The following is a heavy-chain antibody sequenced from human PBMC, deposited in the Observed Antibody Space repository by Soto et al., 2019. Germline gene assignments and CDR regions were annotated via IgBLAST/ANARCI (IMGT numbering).Heavy chain of an antibody. D-gene: IGHD3-9*01. J-gene: IGHJ4*02. V-gene: IGHV1-18*01. CDR2: VNTYNGNP. Sequence: QVQLVQSGVEVKKPGASVKVSCKASGYTFTNYAISWVRQAPGRGLEWMGWVNTYNGNPNYAQIFQVRVTMATVTSTGTAYMELRSLKSDDSTVYYCARDSNDITDRQRFDSWGQGTLVTVSS. CDR3: ARDSNDITDRQRFDS. CDR1: GYTFTNYA.